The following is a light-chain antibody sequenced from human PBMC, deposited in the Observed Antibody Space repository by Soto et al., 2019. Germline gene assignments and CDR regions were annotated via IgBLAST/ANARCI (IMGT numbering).Light chain of an antibody. V-gene: IGLV2-14*02. Sequence: QSALTQPASVSGSPGQSITISCTGTSSDVGSYNLVSWYQQHPGKAPKLMIYEGSKRPSGVSNRFSGSKYGTTASLTISGLQAEDEADYYCSSYTTTKNCVFGTGTKLTVL. CDR3: SSYTTTKNCV. CDR2: EGS. CDR1: SSDVGSYNL. J-gene: IGLJ1*01.